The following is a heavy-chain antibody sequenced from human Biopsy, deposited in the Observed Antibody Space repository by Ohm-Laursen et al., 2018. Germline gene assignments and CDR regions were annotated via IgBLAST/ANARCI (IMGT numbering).Heavy chain of an antibody. CDR3: ARNTGWYGDLYYFDY. CDR2: INPSGSTT. J-gene: IGHJ4*02. D-gene: IGHD6-19*01. CDR1: GYSFTSYY. Sequence: ASVKVSCKPSGYSFTSYYMHWVRQAPGQGLEWMGMINPSGSTTSYPQIFQGRVTMTRDTSKSTVYMELSSPRSADTAVYFCARNTGWYGDLYYFDYWGQGTLVTVSS. V-gene: IGHV1-46*01.